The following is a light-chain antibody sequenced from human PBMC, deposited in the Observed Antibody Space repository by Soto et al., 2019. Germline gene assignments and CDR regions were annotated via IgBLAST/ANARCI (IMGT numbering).Light chain of an antibody. CDR3: QQRSDWLPIT. CDR2: DAS. Sequence: EIVLTQSPATLSLSPGERATLSCRASQYITIYLAWYQQKPGQAPRLLIYDASNRATGIPARFSGSGSGTDFTLTISSLEPEDFAVYYCQQRSDWLPITFGQGTRLEIK. V-gene: IGKV3-11*01. CDR1: QYITIY. J-gene: IGKJ5*01.